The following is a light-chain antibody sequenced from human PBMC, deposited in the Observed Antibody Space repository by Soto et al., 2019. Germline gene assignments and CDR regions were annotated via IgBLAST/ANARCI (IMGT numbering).Light chain of an antibody. J-gene: IGLJ2*01. CDR3: SSYAGSIYVV. CDR2: EVS. V-gene: IGLV2-8*01. CDR1: SSDVGGYNY. Sequence: QSALTQPPSASGSPGQSVTISCTGTSSDVGGYNYVSWYQQHPGKAPKLMIYEVSKRPSGVPDRFSGSKSGNTASLTVSGLRAEDEADYYCSSYAGSIYVVFGGGTKLTVL.